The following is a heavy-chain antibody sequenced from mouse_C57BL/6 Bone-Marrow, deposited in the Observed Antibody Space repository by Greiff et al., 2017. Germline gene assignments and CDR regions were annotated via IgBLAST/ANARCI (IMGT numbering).Heavy chain of an antibody. Sequence: VQLQQSGPELVKPGASVKISCKASGYSFTGYYMNWVKQSPEKSLEWIGEINPSTGGTTYNQKFKAKATLTVDKSSSTAYMQLKSLTSEVSAVYYLARENGPLIDYWGQGTTLTVSS. V-gene: IGHV1-42*01. CDR1: GYSFTGYY. CDR2: INPSTGGT. CDR3: ARENGPLIDY. J-gene: IGHJ2*01.